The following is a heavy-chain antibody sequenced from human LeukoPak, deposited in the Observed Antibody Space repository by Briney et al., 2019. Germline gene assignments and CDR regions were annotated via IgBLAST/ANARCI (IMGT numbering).Heavy chain of an antibody. Sequence: GGSLRLSCAASGFTFSTYLMSWVRQAPGKGLEWVSVIYSGGSTYYADSVKGRFTISRDNSKNTLYLQMNSLRAEDTAVYYCARDSLVATHYWGQGTLVTVSS. V-gene: IGHV3-66*01. J-gene: IGHJ4*02. CDR3: ARDSLVATHY. CDR1: GFTFSTYL. D-gene: IGHD5-12*01. CDR2: IYSGGST.